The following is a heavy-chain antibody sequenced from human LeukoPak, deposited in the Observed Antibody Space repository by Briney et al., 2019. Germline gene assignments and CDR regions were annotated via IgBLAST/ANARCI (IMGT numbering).Heavy chain of an antibody. CDR2: ISCDGST. CDR3: SVALADSSCYYFASFDY. J-gene: IGHJ4*02. D-gene: IGHD3-22*01. V-gene: IGHV3-66*01. Sequence: GGSLRLSCAASGFTVSGNYMRWVRQAPGKGLEWVSVISCDGSTDFAAAVKGRCSISRGNSKNTMYPEMNDVRGEDTAVYYCSVALADSSCYYFASFDYWGQGTLLTVS. CDR1: GFTVSGNY.